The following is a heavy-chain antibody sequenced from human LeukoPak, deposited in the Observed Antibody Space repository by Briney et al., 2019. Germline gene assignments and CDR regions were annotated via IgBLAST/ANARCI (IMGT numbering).Heavy chain of an antibody. CDR1: GFTFSSYA. J-gene: IGHJ4*02. V-gene: IGHV3-53*01. CDR3: ARDLDSYGSY. CDR2: IYSGGST. D-gene: IGHD5-18*01. Sequence: GGSLRLSCAASGFTFSSYAMSWVRQAPGKELEWVSIIYSGGSTYYADSVKGRFTISRDNSKNTLYLQMDSLRAEDTAVYYCARDLDSYGSYWGQGTLVTVSS.